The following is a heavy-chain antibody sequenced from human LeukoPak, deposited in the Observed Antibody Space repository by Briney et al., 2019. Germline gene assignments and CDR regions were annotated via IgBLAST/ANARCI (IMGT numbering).Heavy chain of an antibody. CDR3: AGGAQAVGY. CDR1: VDSFIVDY. V-gene: IGHV3-11*05. Sequence: GGALRLSCAASVDSFIVDYVSCRPQAPGKGLEWVSYISTSSSNTNYADSVKGRFTISRDNAKNTLYLQMNSLRAEDTAVDYRAGGAQAVGYWGQGTLVTVSS. J-gene: IGHJ4*02. CDR2: ISTSSSNT.